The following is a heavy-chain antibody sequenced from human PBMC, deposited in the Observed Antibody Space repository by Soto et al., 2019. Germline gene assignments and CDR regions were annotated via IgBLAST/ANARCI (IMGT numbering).Heavy chain of an antibody. CDR2: IIPILGIA. J-gene: IGHJ3*02. CDR1: GGTFSSYT. D-gene: IGHD3-16*02. Sequence: ASVKVSCKASGGTFSSYTISWVRQAPGQGLEWMGRIIPILGIANYAQKFQGRVTITADKSTSTAYMELSSLRSEDTAVYYCARDITSQFGGVIVPADAFDIWGQGTMVTVSS. CDR3: ARDITSQFGGVIVPADAFDI. V-gene: IGHV1-69*04.